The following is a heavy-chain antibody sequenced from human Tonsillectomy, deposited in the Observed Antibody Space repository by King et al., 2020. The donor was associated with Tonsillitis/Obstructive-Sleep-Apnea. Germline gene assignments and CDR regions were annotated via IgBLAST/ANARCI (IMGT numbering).Heavy chain of an antibody. Sequence: VQLVESGGGLLQPGGSLRLSCAASGFTFSSFEMNWVRQAPGKGLEWISYISSSGSTIYYTDSVKGRFTISRDNAKNSLYLQMNSLRAEDTAVYYCARDGAGSSWSEAFDIWGLGTMVTVSS. CDR2: ISSSGSTI. CDR1: GFTFSSFE. D-gene: IGHD6-13*01. V-gene: IGHV3-48*03. J-gene: IGHJ3*02. CDR3: ARDGAGSSWSEAFDI.